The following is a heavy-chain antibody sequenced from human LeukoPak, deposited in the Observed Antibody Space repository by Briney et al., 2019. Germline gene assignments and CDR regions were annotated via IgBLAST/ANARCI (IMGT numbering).Heavy chain of an antibody. J-gene: IGHJ4*02. V-gene: IGHV3-21*01. CDR2: ISSSSSYI. Sequence: GGSLRLSCAASGFTFSSYSMNWVRQAPGKGLEWVSSISSSSSYIYYADSVKGRFTISRDNAKNSLYLQMNSLRAEDTAVYYCAREDSSGWYVPSFSDYWGQGTLVTVSS. CDR3: AREDSSGWYVPSFSDY. CDR1: GFTFSSYS. D-gene: IGHD6-19*01.